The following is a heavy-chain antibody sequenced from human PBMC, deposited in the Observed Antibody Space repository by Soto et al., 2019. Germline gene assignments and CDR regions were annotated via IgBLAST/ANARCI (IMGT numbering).Heavy chain of an antibody. J-gene: IGHJ4*02. D-gene: IGHD6-19*01. V-gene: IGHV3-21*01. CDR1: GFTFSTYS. Sequence: GGSLRLSCAASGFTFSTYSMNWVRQAPGKGLEWVSSISSSSDYISYADSVKGRFTISRDNAKNSLYLQMNSLRAEDTAVYFSARDPMYSSDWTPVFWGQATPVTVCS. CDR2: ISSSSDYI. CDR3: ARDPMYSSDWTPVF.